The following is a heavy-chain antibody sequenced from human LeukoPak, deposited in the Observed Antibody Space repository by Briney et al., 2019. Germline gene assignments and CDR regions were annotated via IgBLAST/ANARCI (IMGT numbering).Heavy chain of an antibody. D-gene: IGHD5-12*01. Sequence: GGSLRLSCAASGFTFNAYSMNWVRQAPGQGLEWVSSITSSGSYIYYRDSLKGRFTISRDNPKNSLYLQLNNLRDDDTAVYYCARGTDSGYDSTGSFDYWGQGALVTVSS. CDR2: ITSSGSYI. CDR1: GFTFNAYS. CDR3: ARGTDSGYDSTGSFDY. J-gene: IGHJ4*02. V-gene: IGHV3-21*04.